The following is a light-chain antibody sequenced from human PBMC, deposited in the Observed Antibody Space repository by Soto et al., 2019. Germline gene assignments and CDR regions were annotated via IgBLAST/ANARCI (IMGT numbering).Light chain of an antibody. CDR3: CSYAGSSNFDV. Sequence: SALTQPASVSGSPGQSITISCTGTSSDVGSYNLVSWYQQHPGKAPKLMIYEGSKRPSGVSNRFSGSKSGNTASLTISGLQAEDEADYYCCSYAGSSNFDVFGTGTKVTVL. CDR2: EGS. J-gene: IGLJ1*01. V-gene: IGLV2-23*03. CDR1: SSDVGSYNL.